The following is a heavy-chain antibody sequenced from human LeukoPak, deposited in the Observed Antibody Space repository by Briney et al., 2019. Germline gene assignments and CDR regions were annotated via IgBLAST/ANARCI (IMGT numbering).Heavy chain of an antibody. CDR2: ISGSGGST. CDR3: ATPHPATYGDYRTLHY. D-gene: IGHD4-17*01. V-gene: IGHV3-23*01. Sequence: GGSLRLSCAASGFTFSSYAMSWVRQAPGKGLEWVSTISGSGGSTYYADSVKGRFTSSRDNSKNTLYLQMSSLRPEDTAVYYCATPHPATYGDYRTLHYWGQGTLVTVSS. CDR1: GFTFSSYA. J-gene: IGHJ4*02.